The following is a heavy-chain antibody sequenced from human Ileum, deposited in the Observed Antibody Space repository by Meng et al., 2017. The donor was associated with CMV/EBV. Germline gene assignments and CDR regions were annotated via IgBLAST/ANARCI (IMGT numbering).Heavy chain of an antibody. CDR2: IEKKTGNP. CDR1: GYSFSSYG. D-gene: IGHD5-18*01. CDR3: TRGAGAHTAKYDF. V-gene: IGHV7-4-1*02. Sequence: QVQLVQSGSGLKEPGASVKVFCKTSGYSFSSYGIDWVREAPGHRLVWMGRIEKKTGNPAYAPYFRGRFVFSMDTSVSTAYLKISSLRAEDTSVYYCTRGAGAHTAKYDFWGRGTLVTVSS. J-gene: IGHJ4*02.